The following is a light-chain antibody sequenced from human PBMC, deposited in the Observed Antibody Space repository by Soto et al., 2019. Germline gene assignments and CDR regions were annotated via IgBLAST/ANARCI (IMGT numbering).Light chain of an antibody. CDR2: QAS. V-gene: IGKV1-5*03. CDR1: QTINEW. CDR3: QHYNSYPYS. J-gene: IGKJ2*03. Sequence: DIQMTQSPSTLSASVGERVTITCRASQTINEWLAWYQQKIGKAPKVLIYQASTLASAVPSRFSGSGSGTTFTLNLSSFQPDDSANYYFQHYNSYPYSFGQGTKLEI.